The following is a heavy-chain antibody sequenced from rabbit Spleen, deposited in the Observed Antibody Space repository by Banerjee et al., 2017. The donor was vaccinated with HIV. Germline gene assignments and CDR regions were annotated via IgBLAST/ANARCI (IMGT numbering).Heavy chain of an antibody. CDR3: VRNYVNVFDP. J-gene: IGHJ2*01. V-gene: IGHV1S47*01. Sequence: QEQLVESGGGLVQPGGSLKLSCKASGFDFNNYGVSWVRQAPGKGLEWIGYIEPIFGRTYYASWVNGRFTISSHNAQNTLYLQLNSLTAADTATYFCVRNYVNVFDPWGPGTLVTVS. CDR1: GFDFNNYG. CDR2: IEPIFGRT. D-gene: IGHD1-1*01.